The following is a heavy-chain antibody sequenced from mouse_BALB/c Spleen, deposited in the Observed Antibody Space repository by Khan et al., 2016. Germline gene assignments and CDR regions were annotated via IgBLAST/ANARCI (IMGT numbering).Heavy chain of an antibody. CDR1: GYSITSDYA. Sequence: EVQLQESGPGLVKPSQSLSLTCTVTGYSITSDYAWNWIRQFPGNKLEWMGYISYSGSTSSNPSLKSRISITRDTSKNQFFLQLNSVTTEDTATYYCARSVLGFAYWGQGTLVTVSA. V-gene: IGHV3-2*02. CDR3: ARSVLGFAY. D-gene: IGHD4-1*01. CDR2: ISYSGST. J-gene: IGHJ3*01.